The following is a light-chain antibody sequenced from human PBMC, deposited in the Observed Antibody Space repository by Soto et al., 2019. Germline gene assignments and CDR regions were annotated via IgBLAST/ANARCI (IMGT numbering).Light chain of an antibody. CDR1: QGISNY. V-gene: IGKV1-27*01. Sequence: DIQMTQSPASPSASVGDRVTITCRATQGISNYLAWYQQKPGTVPRLLIYEASTLQRGVSSRFSGSASGTEFTLTISSLQPEDVATYYCQKYNTAPLTFGGGTKVDIK. CDR2: EAS. J-gene: IGKJ4*01. CDR3: QKYNTAPLT.